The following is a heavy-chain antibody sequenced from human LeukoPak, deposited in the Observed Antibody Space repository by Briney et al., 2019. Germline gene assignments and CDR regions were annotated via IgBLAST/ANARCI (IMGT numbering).Heavy chain of an antibody. D-gene: IGHD6-13*01. J-gene: IGHJ3*02. V-gene: IGHV4-39*01. Sequence: SETLSLTCTVSGGSISSSSYYWGWIRQPPGKGLEWIGSIYYSGSTYYNPSLKSRVTISVDTSKNQFSLKLSSVTAADTAVYYCARHLKMLYSSSWQDAFDIWGQGTMVTVSS. CDR1: GGSISSSSYY. CDR3: ARHLKMLYSSSWQDAFDI. CDR2: IYYSGST.